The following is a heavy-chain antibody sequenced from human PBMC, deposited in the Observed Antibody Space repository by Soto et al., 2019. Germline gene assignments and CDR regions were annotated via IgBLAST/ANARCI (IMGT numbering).Heavy chain of an antibody. CDR3: AHRTSSGRDY. Sequence: SGPTLVNPTQTLTLTCTFSGFSLSTIGLGVAWIRQPPGKALEWLALIYWSDDKRYSPSLKSRLTITKDTSKNQVVLTMTNMDPMDTATYLCAHRTSSGRDYGRQGTRVTVS. CDR1: GFSLSTIGLG. CDR2: IYWSDDK. J-gene: IGHJ4*02. V-gene: IGHV2-5*01.